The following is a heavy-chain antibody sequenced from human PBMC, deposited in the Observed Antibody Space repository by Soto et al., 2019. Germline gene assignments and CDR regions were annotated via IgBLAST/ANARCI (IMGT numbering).Heavy chain of an antibody. CDR3: AKGRTFFDF. J-gene: IGHJ4*02. CDR2: ISDGDGAT. V-gene: IGHV3-23*01. D-gene: IGHD3-16*01. CDR1: GFAFSDYA. Sequence: EVHLLESGGGLVQPGGSLRLSCAASGFAFSDYAMTWVRQAPGKGLEWDSDISDGDGATHYADSVKGRFTISRDDSKNTLYLQMDSLRAEDAAVYYCAKGRTFFDFLGQGTLVTVSS.